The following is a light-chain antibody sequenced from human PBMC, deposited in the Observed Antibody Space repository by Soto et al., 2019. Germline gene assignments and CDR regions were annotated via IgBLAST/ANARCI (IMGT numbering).Light chain of an antibody. CDR3: QQYNSYPT. J-gene: IGKJ1*01. V-gene: IGKV1-5*03. CDR1: QSISSW. CDR2: KAS. Sequence: DIQMTQSPSTLSASVGDRVTITCRASQSISSWLDWYQQKPGKAPKLLSYKASSLESGVPSRLSGSGSGTEFTLTISSLQPDDFATYYCQQYNSYPTFGQGTKVEIK.